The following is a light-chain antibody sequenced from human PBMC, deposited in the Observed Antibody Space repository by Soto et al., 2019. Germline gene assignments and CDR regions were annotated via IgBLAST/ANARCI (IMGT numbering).Light chain of an antibody. V-gene: IGKV3-11*01. CDR3: QQRANGPWT. CDR2: ESS. Sequence: EIVLTQSPATLSLSPGDGATLSCRASQTISKYLAWYQQKPGQAPRLLIYESSERASGVPSRFSGGGSGSDFTLTISSLEPEDFAFYYCQQRANGPWTFGQGTRVGI. CDR1: QTISKY. J-gene: IGKJ1*01.